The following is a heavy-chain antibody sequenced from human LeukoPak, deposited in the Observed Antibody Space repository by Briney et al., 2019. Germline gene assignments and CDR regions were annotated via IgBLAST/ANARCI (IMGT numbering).Heavy chain of an antibody. V-gene: IGHV3-23*01. CDR1: GFTFSSYA. J-gene: IGHJ5*02. D-gene: IGHD3-3*01. CDR3: AKSDGKRFFDWDDP. Sequence: PGGSLRLSCAASGFTFSSYAMSWVRQAPGKGLEWVSGISGSGGNTHYAGSVKGRFTISRDNSENTLYLQMNSLRAEDTAVYFCAKSDGKRFFDWDDPWGQGTLVTVSS. CDR2: ISGSGGNT.